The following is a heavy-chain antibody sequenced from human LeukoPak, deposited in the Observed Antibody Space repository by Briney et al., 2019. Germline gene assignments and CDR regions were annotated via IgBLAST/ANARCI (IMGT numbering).Heavy chain of an antibody. Sequence: GASVKVSCKASGYTFTGYYMHWLRQAPGQGLEWMGWINPSSGGTNYAQKFQGWVTMTRDTSISTAYMELSRLRSDDTAVYYCARDLLAAAGTGGSYYYYGMDVWGQGTTVTVSS. J-gene: IGHJ6*02. CDR2: INPSSGGT. V-gene: IGHV1-2*04. D-gene: IGHD6-13*01. CDR1: GYTFTGYY. CDR3: ARDLLAAAGTGGSYYYYGMDV.